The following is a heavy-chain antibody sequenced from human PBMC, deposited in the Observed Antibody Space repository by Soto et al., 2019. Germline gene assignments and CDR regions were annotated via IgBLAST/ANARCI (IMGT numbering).Heavy chain of an antibody. V-gene: IGHV3-48*02. CDR1: GFTFSSYS. CDR3: ARESRFLEWLSLNWFDP. Sequence: GGSLRLSCAASGFTFSSYSMNWVRQAPGKGREWVSYISSSSSTIYYADSVKGRFTISRDNAQNSLYLQMNSLRDEDTAVYYCARESRFLEWLSLNWFDPWGQGTLVTVSS. J-gene: IGHJ5*02. D-gene: IGHD3-3*01. CDR2: ISSSSSTI.